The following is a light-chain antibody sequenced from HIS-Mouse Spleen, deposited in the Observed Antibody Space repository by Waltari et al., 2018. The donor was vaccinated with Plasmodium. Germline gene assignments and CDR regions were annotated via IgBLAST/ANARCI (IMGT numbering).Light chain of an antibody. CDR3: CSYAGSSTFVV. V-gene: IGLV2-23*03. J-gene: IGLJ2*01. CDR1: SSDVGSYNP. Sequence: QSALTQPASVPGSPGQSITISSPGTSSDVGSYNPVSSYQQHPGKAPKLMIYEGSKRPSGVSNRFSGSKSGNTASLTISGLQAEDEADYYCCSYAGSSTFVVFGGGTKLTVL. CDR2: EGS.